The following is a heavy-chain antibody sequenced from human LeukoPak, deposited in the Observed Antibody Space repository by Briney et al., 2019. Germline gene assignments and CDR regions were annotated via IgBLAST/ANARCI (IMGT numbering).Heavy chain of an antibody. D-gene: IGHD2-8*02. CDR1: GYPISSGYY. J-gene: IGHJ3*02. CDR2: IYHSGST. Sequence: SETLSLTCTVSGYPISSGYYWGWIRQAPGKGLEWIGSIYHSGSTYYNPSLKSRVTISVDTSKNHFSLKLSSVTAADTALYYCARVREYCTGISCFAFDIWGQGTMVTVSS. CDR3: ARVREYCTGISCFAFDI. V-gene: IGHV4-38-2*02.